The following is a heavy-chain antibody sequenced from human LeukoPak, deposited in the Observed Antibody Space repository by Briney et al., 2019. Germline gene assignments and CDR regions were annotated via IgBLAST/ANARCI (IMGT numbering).Heavy chain of an antibody. D-gene: IGHD2-15*01. V-gene: IGHV3-21*01. Sequence: GGSLRLSCAASGFTFSSYSMNWVRQAPGKGLEWVSSITSSSNYIDYADSVKGRFTISRDTARNSLYLQMNSLRAEDTAVYYCARTRYCSRSSCHIAFDIWGQGTVVTVSS. CDR2: ITSSSNYI. J-gene: IGHJ3*02. CDR1: GFTFSSYS. CDR3: ARTRYCSRSSCHIAFDI.